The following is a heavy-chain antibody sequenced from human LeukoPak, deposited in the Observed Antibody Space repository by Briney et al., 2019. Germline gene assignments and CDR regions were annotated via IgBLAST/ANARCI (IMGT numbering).Heavy chain of an antibody. D-gene: IGHD3-22*01. Sequence: GGSLRLSCAASGFTFSSHSMNWVRQAPGKGLEWVSYISSSSSTIYYADSVKGRFTISRDNAKNSLYLQMNSLRAKDTAVYYCARGAYYYEDWGQGTLVTVSS. CDR3: ARGAYYYED. CDR2: ISSSSSTI. V-gene: IGHV3-48*01. CDR1: GFTFSSHS. J-gene: IGHJ4*02.